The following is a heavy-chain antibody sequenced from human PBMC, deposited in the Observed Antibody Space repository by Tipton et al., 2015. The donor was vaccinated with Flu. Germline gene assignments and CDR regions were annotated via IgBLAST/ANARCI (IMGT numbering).Heavy chain of an antibody. J-gene: IGHJ5*01. D-gene: IGHD4-11*01. CDR3: ARRDYSNYVSEPKNWFDS. CDR1: GDSFSNDYF. CDR2: IHRSGNA. V-gene: IGHV4-38-2*01. Sequence: TLSLTCAVSGDSFSNDYFWGWIRQPPGKGLEWIATIHRSGNAYYSPSFKSRVSMSVDTSRNQFSLKLSSVTAADAAVYYCARRDYSNYVSEPKNWFDSWGQGTLVTVSS.